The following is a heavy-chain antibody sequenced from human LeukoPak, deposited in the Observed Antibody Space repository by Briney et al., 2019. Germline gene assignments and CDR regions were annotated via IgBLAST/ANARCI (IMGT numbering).Heavy chain of an antibody. Sequence: PGASLRLSCAASGFIFRNYAMSWVRQAPGKGLEWVSAITGSGDTTYYADSVKGRFTISRDNSKNTLYLQMNSLRAEDTAVYYCAKTFRVRAGTFEYYFDYWGQGTLVTVSS. J-gene: IGHJ4*02. CDR3: AKTFRVRAGTFEYYFDY. D-gene: IGHD6-19*01. CDR2: ITGSGDTT. V-gene: IGHV3-23*01. CDR1: GFIFRNYA.